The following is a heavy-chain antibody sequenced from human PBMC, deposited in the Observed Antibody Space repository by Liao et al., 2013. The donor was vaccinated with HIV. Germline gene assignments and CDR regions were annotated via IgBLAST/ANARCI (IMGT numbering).Heavy chain of an antibody. CDR2: IYYSGST. J-gene: IGHJ4*02. Sequence: QVQLQESGPGLVKPSETLSLTCTVSGGSISSSSYYWGWIRQPPGKGLEWIGTIYYSGSTYYNPSLKSRVTISVDTSKNQFSLKLSSVTAADTAVYYCARVPPLITFGGVIPYSFDYWGQGTLVTVSS. V-gene: IGHV4-39*07. CDR3: ARVPPLITFGGVIPYSFDY. CDR1: GGSISSSSYY. D-gene: IGHD3-16*02.